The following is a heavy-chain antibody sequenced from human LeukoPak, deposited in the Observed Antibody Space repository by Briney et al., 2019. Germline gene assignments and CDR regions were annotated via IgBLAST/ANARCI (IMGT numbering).Heavy chain of an antibody. D-gene: IGHD6-13*01. CDR2: IYNSGSA. V-gene: IGHV4-38-2*02. CDR3: ARAYSSSWYFNWFDP. Sequence: PSETLSLTCTVSGYSISSGYFWGWIRQPPGKGLEWIGTIYNSGSAYYNASLESRVTISVDTSKNQFSLKLSSVTAADTAVYYCARAYSSSWYFNWFDPWGQGTLVTVSS. J-gene: IGHJ5*02. CDR1: GYSISSGYF.